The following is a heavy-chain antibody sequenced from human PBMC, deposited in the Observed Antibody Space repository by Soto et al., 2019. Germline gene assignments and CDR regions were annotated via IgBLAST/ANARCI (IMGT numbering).Heavy chain of an antibody. CDR2: TYYRSRWFN. CDR1: GDSVSSNSAT. CDR3: ARLRGESWFDF. J-gene: IGHJ5*01. V-gene: IGHV6-1*01. Sequence: PSQTLSLTCDISGDSVSSNSATWDWIRHSPSRGLEWLGRTYYRSRWFNDYAGSVKGRIAINPDTSNNQFSLQLTSLSPDDTAVYYCARLRGESWFDFWGQGTRVTVSS.